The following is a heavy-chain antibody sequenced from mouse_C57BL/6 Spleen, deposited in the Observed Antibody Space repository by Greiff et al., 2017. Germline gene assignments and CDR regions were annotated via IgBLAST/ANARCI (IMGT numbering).Heavy chain of an antibody. CDR2: ISSGSSTI. D-gene: IGHD1-1*01. J-gene: IGHJ2*01. Sequence: EVMLVESGGGLVKPGGSLKLSCAASGFTFSDYGMHWVRQAPEKGLEWVAYISSGSSTIYYADTVKGRFPISRDNAKNTLFLQMTSLRSEDTAMYYCARNNYGSSFHYFDYWGQGTTLTVSS. CDR1: GFTFSDYG. V-gene: IGHV5-17*01. CDR3: ARNNYGSSFHYFDY.